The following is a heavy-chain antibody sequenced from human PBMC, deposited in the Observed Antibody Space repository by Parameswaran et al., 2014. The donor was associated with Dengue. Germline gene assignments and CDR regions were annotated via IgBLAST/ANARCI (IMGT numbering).Heavy chain of an antibody. J-gene: IGHJ6*02. D-gene: IGHD3-22*01. CDR2: IFSNDEK. CDR3: ARVDRSYDYYYGMDV. Sequence: RWIRQPPGKALEWLAHIFSNDEKSYSTSLKSRLTISKDTSKSQVVLTMTNMDPVDTATYYCARVDRSYDYYYGMDVWGQGTTVTVSS. V-gene: IGHV2-26*01.